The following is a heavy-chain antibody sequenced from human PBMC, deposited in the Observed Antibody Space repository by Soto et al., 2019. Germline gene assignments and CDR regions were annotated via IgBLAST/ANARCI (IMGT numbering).Heavy chain of an antibody. J-gene: IGHJ4*02. D-gene: IGHD6-19*01. V-gene: IGHV4-61*01. CDR1: GGSVSSSYYY. CDR3: ATGSSGWYVDFDY. CDR2: IYYSGST. Sequence: SETLSLTCTVSGGSVSSSYYYWSWIRQPPGKGLEWMGYIYYSGSTNYNPSLKSRVTISIDTSKNQFSLKLSSVTAADTAVYYCATGSSGWYVDFDYWGQGTLVTVSS.